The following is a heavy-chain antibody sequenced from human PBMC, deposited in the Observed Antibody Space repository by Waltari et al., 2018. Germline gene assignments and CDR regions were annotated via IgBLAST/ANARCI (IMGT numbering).Heavy chain of an antibody. D-gene: IGHD6-13*01. Sequence: QVQLVQSGAEVKKPGASVTVSCKASGYTFTSYAMHWVRQAPGQRLEWMGWINAGNGNTKYSQKFQGRVTITRDTSASTAYMELSSLRSEDTAVYYCARDRYSSSPGRQYFQHWGQGTLVTVSS. CDR2: INAGNGNT. CDR3: ARDRYSSSPGRQYFQH. CDR1: GYTFTSYA. J-gene: IGHJ1*01. V-gene: IGHV1-3*01.